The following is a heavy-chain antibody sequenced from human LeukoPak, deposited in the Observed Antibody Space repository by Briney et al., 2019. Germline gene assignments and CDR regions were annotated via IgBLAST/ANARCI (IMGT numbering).Heavy chain of an antibody. D-gene: IGHD3-22*01. V-gene: IGHV1-18*01. J-gene: IGHJ4*02. CDR2: ISAYNGNT. CDR1: GYTFTSYG. CDR3: ARVGSGYYYGYYFDY. Sequence: ASVKVSCTASGYTFTSYGISWVRQAPGQGLEWMGWISAYNGNTNYAQKLQGRVTMTTDTSTSTAYMGLRSLRSDDTAVYYCARVGSGYYYGYYFDYWGQGTLVTVSS.